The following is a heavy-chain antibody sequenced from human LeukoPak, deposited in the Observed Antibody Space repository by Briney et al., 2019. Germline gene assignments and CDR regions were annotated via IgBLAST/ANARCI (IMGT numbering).Heavy chain of an antibody. D-gene: IGHD4-23*01. CDR1: GGTFSSYA. CDR3: AKDIYGAKNSNY. V-gene: IGHV1-69*05. CDR2: IIPIFGTA. Sequence: ASVKVSCKASGGTFSSYAISWVRQAPGQGLEWMGGIIPIFGTANYAQKFQGRVTITTDESTSTAYMELSSLRSEDTAVYYCAKDIYGAKNSNYWGQGTLVTVSS. J-gene: IGHJ4*02.